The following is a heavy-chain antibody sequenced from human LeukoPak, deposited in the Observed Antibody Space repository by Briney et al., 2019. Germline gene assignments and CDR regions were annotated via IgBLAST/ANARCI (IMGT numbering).Heavy chain of an antibody. V-gene: IGHV5-51*01. Sequence: GESLKISCKSSGYSFTSYWIGWVRPMPGKGLEWMGIIYPGDSDTRYSPSFQGQVTISADKSISTAYLQWSSLKASDTAMYYCARGLATQYYDILTGYSSSDAFDIWGQGTMVTVSS. CDR2: IYPGDSDT. CDR1: GYSFTSYW. J-gene: IGHJ3*02. CDR3: ARGLATQYYDILTGYSSSDAFDI. D-gene: IGHD3-9*01.